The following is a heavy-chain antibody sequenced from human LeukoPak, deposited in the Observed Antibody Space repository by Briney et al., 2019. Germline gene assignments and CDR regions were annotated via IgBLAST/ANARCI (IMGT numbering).Heavy chain of an antibody. J-gene: IGHJ5*02. CDR3: ARRSGYTGWFDP. V-gene: IGHV4-4*09. D-gene: IGHD2-2*02. CDR2: IYTSGST. CDR1: GGSISSDY. Sequence: SETLSLTCTVSGGSISSDYWSWIRQPPGKGLEWIGYIYTSGSTHYNPSLKSRVTISVDTSKNQFSLKLSSVTAADTAVYYCARRSGYTGWFDPWGQGTLVTVSS.